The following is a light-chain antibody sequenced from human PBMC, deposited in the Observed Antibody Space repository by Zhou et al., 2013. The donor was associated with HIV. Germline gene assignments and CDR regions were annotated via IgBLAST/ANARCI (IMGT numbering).Light chain of an antibody. CDR2: DAS. Sequence: EIVLTQSPASLSLSLGKRATLSCTASQSLSVYLAWYQHKPGLAPRLLIYDASKRATGVPARFSGSGSGTDFTLTISSLEPEDSAVYYCQQRDNWPITFGQGTRLEI. J-gene: IGKJ5*01. V-gene: IGKV3-11*01. CDR1: QSLSVY. CDR3: QQRDNWPIT.